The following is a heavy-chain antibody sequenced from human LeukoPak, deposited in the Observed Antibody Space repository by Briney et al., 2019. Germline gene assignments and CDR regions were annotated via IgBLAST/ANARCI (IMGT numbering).Heavy chain of an antibody. CDR3: AREIDEGLHY. Sequence: PGGSLRLSCAASGFTFSSYSMNWVRQAPGKGLEWVSSIGGSSSSLYYADSLKGRFTISRDNAKNSLYLQMNSLRAEDTAVYYCAREIDEGLHYWGQGTLVTVSS. J-gene: IGHJ4*02. CDR1: GFTFSSYS. V-gene: IGHV3-21*01. CDR2: IGGSSSSL.